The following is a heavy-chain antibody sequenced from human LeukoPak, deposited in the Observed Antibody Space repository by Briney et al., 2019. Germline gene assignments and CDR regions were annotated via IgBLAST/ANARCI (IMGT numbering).Heavy chain of an antibody. V-gene: IGHV3-30-3*01. J-gene: IGHJ1*01. CDR2: ISYDGSNK. Sequence: GGSLRLSCAASGFTFSSYAMHWVRQAPGKGLEWVAVISYDGSNKYYADSVKGRFTISRDNSKNTPYLQMNSLRAEDTAVYYCARDPDSSGYYYGGYFQHWGQGTLVTVSS. D-gene: IGHD3-22*01. CDR3: ARDPDSSGYYYGGYFQH. CDR1: GFTFSSYA.